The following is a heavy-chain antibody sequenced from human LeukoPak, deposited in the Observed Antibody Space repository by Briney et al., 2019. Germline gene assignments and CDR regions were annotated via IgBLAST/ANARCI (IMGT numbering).Heavy chain of an antibody. J-gene: IGHJ4*02. V-gene: IGHV4-39*01. CDR3: AAPRSGWLY. CDR2: IYYSGST. D-gene: IGHD6-19*01. CDR1: GGSISSSSYY. Sequence: SETLSLTCTVSGGSISSSSYYRGWIRQPPGKGLEWIGSIYYSGSTYYNPSLKSRVTISVDTSKNQFSLKLSSVTAADTAVYYCAAPRSGWLYWGQGTLVTVSS.